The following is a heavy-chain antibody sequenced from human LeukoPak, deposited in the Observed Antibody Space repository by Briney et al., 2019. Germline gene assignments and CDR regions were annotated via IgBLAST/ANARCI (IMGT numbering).Heavy chain of an antibody. D-gene: IGHD6-19*01. CDR2: ISAYNGNT. CDR3: ASAYSSGWYPTPRN. J-gene: IGHJ4*02. CDR1: GYTFTSYG. V-gene: IGHV1-18*01. Sequence: ASVKVSCKASGYTFTSYGISWVRQAPGQGLEWMGWISAYNGNTNYAQKLQGRVTMTTDTSTSTAYMELRSLRSDDTAVYYCASAYSSGWYPTPRNWGQGTLVTVSS.